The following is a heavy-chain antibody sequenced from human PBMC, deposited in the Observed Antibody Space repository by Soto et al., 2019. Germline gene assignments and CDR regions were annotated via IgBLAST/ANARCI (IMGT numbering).Heavy chain of an antibody. Sequence: EVQLLESGGGLVQPGGSLRLSCIASGFSFSNYAMIWVRQAPGKGPEWVSSIEISGRATYYADAGKGRFTISSDDSKNAVYLQMNSLRGEDTAVYFCAKGDGGYFDHWGQGSLVTVSS. CDR1: GFSFSNYA. D-gene: IGHD2-15*01. J-gene: IGHJ4*02. CDR2: IEISGRAT. V-gene: IGHV3-23*05. CDR3: AKGDGGYFDH.